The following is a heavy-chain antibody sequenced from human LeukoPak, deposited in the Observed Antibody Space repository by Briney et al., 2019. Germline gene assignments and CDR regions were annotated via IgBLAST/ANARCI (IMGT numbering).Heavy chain of an antibody. Sequence: LETLSLTCTVSGGSISNYYWSWIRQPAGKTLEWIGRIYSSGSTNYNPSLKSRVTMSVDTSKNQFSLKLSSVTAADTAVYYCARDHYDSRGYYYVGDYWGQGTLVTVSS. CDR2: IYSSGST. J-gene: IGHJ4*02. D-gene: IGHD3-22*01. CDR3: ARDHYDSRGYYYVGDY. V-gene: IGHV4-4*07. CDR1: GGSISNYY.